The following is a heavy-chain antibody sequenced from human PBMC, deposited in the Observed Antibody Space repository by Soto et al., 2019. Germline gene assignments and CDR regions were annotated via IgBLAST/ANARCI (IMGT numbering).Heavy chain of an antibody. CDR3: TRDLGVYDYVWGSYRYTSLTFDY. CDR2: IRSKAYGGTT. D-gene: IGHD3-16*02. CDR1: GFTFGDYA. J-gene: IGHJ4*02. Sequence: PGGSLRLSCTASGFTFGDYAMSWVRQAPGKGLEWVGFIRSKAYGGTTEYAASVKGRFTISRDDSKSIAYLQMNSLKTEDTAVYYCTRDLGVYDYVWGSYRYTSLTFDYWGQGTLVTVS. V-gene: IGHV3-49*04.